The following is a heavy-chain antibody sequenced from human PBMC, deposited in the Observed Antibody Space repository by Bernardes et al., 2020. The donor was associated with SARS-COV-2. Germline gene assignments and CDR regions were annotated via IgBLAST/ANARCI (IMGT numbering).Heavy chain of an antibody. CDR2: INPDGSSP. D-gene: IGHD2-8*01. CDR1: GFTFRSYW. CDR3: ARDLGYCTNGVCSP. Sequence: GGSLRLSCAASGFTFRSYWFHWVRQAPGPGLVWVSRINPDGSSPNYADSVKGRFTIYRDNAKNTLFLQMSSLRAEDTAMYYCARDLGYCTNGVCSPWGQGTLVTVSS. J-gene: IGHJ5*02. V-gene: IGHV3-74*01.